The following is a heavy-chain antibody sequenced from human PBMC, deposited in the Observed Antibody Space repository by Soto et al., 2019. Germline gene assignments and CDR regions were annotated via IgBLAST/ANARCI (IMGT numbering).Heavy chain of an antibody. CDR1: GFTFSIYS. CDR3: ARDILLAYCGGDCYTFDY. V-gene: IGHV3-21*04. CDR2: ISSSSSYI. D-gene: IGHD2-21*02. J-gene: IGHJ4*02. Sequence: PGGSLRLSCAASGFTFSIYSMNWVRHAPGKGLEWVSSISSSSSYIYYADSVKGRFTISRDNAKNSLYLQMNSLRAEDTAVYYCARDILLAYCGGDCYTFDYWGQGTLVTVSS.